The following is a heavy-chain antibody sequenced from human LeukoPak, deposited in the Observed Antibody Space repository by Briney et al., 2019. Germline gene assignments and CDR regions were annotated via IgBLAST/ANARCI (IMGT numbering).Heavy chain of an antibody. Sequence: PGGSLRLSCAASGFTFNTYSMNWARQAPGKGLEWVSTISDSGGGTYYADSVKGRLTISRDNSKNTLYLQMNSLRADDTAVYYCDGADFWGKGTLVTVSS. J-gene: IGHJ4*02. V-gene: IGHV3-23*01. CDR3: DGADF. CDR1: GFTFNTYS. CDR2: ISDSGGGT.